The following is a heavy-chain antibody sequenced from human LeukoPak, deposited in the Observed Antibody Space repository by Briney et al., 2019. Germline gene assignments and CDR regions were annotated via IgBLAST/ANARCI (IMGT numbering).Heavy chain of an antibody. CDR1: GYSFTNYW. D-gene: IGHD3-10*01. J-gene: IGHJ5*02. CDR2: IYPGDSDT. V-gene: IGHV5-51*01. Sequence: GESLKISCKGSGYSFTNYWIGWVRQMPGKGLEWMGIIYPGDSDTRYSPSFQGQVTISADKSISTAYLQWSSLKASDTAMYYCARQELLWFGGLNWFDPWGQGTLVTVSS. CDR3: ARQELLWFGGLNWFDP.